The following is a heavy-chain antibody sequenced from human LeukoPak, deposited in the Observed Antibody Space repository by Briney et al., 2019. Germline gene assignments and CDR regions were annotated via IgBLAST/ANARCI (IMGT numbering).Heavy chain of an antibody. CDR2: ISGSGGST. J-gene: IGHJ4*02. CDR1: GFTFSSYA. D-gene: IGHD5-24*01. V-gene: IGHV3-23*01. CDR3: ARGPDGYSFYYFDY. Sequence: PGGSLRLSCAASGFTFSSYAMSWVRQAPGKGLEWVSAISGSGGSTYYADSVKGRFTISRDNSKNTLYLQMNSLRAEDTAVYYCARGPDGYSFYYFDYWGQGTLVTVSS.